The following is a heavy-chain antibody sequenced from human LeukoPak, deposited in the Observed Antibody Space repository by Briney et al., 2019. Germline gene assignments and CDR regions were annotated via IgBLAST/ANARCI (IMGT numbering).Heavy chain of an antibody. CDR3: AKGYGSGTYYNPFDF. CDR1: GFTFDDYA. D-gene: IGHD3-10*01. Sequence: PGGSLRLSCAASGFTFDDYAMHWVRQAPGKGLEWVSSINWNSDSMAYADSVKGRFTISRDNAKYSLYLRMNSLRAEDMALYFCAKGYGSGTYYNPFDFWGQGTLVTVSS. J-gene: IGHJ4*02. V-gene: IGHV3-9*03. CDR2: INWNSDSM.